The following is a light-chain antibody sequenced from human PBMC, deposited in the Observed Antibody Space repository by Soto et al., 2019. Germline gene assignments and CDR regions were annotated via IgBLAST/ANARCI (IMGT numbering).Light chain of an antibody. CDR1: SSDVGGYNY. V-gene: IGLV2-14*01. CDR2: EVT. CDR3: SSFTTTTTLGVA. Sequence: QSVLTQPRSVSGSPGQSVTISCTGTSSDVGGYNYVSWYQQHPGKAPKLIIYEVTNRPSGVSHRFSGSKSVNTASLTISGLQAEDEADYYCSSFTTTTTLGVAFGGGTKLTVL. J-gene: IGLJ2*01.